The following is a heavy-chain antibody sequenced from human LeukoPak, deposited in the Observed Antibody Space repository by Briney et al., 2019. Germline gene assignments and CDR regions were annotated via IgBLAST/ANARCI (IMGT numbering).Heavy chain of an antibody. J-gene: IGHJ3*02. Sequence: GEPLKISCKGSGYSFTSYWIGRVRQMPGKGLEWMGIIYPGDSDTRYSPSFQGQVTISADKSISTAYLQWSSLKASDTAMYYCARPNYYDSSGYYVVAFDIWGQGTMVTVSS. V-gene: IGHV5-51*01. CDR2: IYPGDSDT. D-gene: IGHD3-22*01. CDR3: ARPNYYDSSGYYVVAFDI. CDR1: GYSFTSYW.